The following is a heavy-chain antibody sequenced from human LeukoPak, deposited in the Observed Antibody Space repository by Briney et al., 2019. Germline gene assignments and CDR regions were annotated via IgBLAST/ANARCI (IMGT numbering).Heavy chain of an antibody. CDR3: ARGGDYYGSGNFDF. Sequence: ASVKVSCKASGYTFTSYDINWVRQAPGQGLEWMGWMNPNSGNTGYAQKFQGRVAITRDTSISTAYMELSSLRSEDTAIYYCARGGDYYGSGNFDFWAQGSLVTVSS. CDR1: GYTFTSYD. V-gene: IGHV1-8*03. J-gene: IGHJ4*02. CDR2: MNPNSGNT. D-gene: IGHD3-10*01.